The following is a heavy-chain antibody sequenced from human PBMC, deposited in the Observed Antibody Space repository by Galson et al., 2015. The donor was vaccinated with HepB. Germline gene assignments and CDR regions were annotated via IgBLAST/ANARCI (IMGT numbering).Heavy chain of an antibody. CDR3: PKEFSSFYCGVGAGTFDY. D-gene: IGHD6-6*01. J-gene: IGHJ4*02. CDR1: GFTFSSYA. CDR2: ISYDGSNK. Sequence: SLRLSCAASGFTFSSYAMHWVRQAPGKGLEWVAVISYDGSNKYYADPVKGRFTISRDNSKNILYLQMNSLRAEDTAVYYCPKEFSSFYCGVGAGTFDYWGQGTLVTVSS. V-gene: IGHV3-30*04.